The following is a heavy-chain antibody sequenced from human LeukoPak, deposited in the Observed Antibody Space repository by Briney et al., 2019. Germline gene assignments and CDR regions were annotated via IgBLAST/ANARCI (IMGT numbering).Heavy chain of an antibody. Sequence: SETLSLTCAVYGGSFNDYYWTWIRQPPGKGLEWIGEINPSGSTSYNPSLKSRVTISVDTSKNQFSLKLSSVTAADTAVFYCARGQGRDGYNGILEYWGQGALVTVSS. CDR2: INPSGST. V-gene: IGHV4-34*01. CDR3: ARGQGRDGYNGILEY. J-gene: IGHJ4*02. D-gene: IGHD5-24*01. CDR1: GGSFNDYY.